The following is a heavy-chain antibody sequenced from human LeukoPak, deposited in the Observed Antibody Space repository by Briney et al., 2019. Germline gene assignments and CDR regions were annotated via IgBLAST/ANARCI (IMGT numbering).Heavy chain of an antibody. J-gene: IGHJ4*02. CDR1: GYTFTGYY. Sequence: ASVKVSCKASGYTFTGYYMHWVRQAPGQGLEWMGWINPNSGGTNYAQKLQGRVTMTTDTSISTAYMELSSLRSEDTAVYYCASRTVNSGSLLPFDYWGQGTLVTVSS. CDR2: INPNSGGT. D-gene: IGHD1-26*01. CDR3: ASRTVNSGSLLPFDY. V-gene: IGHV1-2*02.